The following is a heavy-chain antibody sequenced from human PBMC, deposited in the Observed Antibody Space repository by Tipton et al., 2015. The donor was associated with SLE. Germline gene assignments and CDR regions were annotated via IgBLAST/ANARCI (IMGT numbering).Heavy chain of an antibody. CDR3: ARGIDAFDI. Sequence: TLSLTCTVSGGSISSGSYYWSWIRQPAGKGLEWIGHIYTSGSTNYNPSLKSRVTISVDTSKNQFSLKLSSVTAADTAVYYCARGIDAFDIWGQGTMVTVSS. CDR2: IYTSGST. V-gene: IGHV4-61*09. J-gene: IGHJ3*02. CDR1: GGSISSGSYY.